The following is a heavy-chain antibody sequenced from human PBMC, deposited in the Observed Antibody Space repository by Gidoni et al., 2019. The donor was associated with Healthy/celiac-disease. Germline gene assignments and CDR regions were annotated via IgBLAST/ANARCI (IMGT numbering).Heavy chain of an antibody. D-gene: IGHD6-19*01. J-gene: IGHJ4*02. CDR3: AKDRGRGGVAGKLHTAYYFDY. Sequence: EVQLLESGGGLVQPGGSLRLSCAASGFTFSSYAMSWVRQAPGKGLEWVSAISGSGGSTYYADSVKGRFTLSRDNSKNTLYLQMNSLRAEDTAVYYCAKDRGRGGVAGKLHTAYYFDYWGQGTLVTVSS. CDR2: ISGSGGST. V-gene: IGHV3-23*01. CDR1: GFTFSSYA.